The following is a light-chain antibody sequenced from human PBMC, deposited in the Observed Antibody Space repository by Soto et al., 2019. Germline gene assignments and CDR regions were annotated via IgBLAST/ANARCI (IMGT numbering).Light chain of an antibody. CDR1: SSDVGAYGY. J-gene: IGLJ1*01. CDR2: EVT. V-gene: IGLV2-8*01. CDR3: SSYAYTHNFV. Sequence: QSALTQPPSSSGSPGQSVTISCTGTSSDVGAYGYVSWYQQHPGEAPKLMIYEVTKRPSGVPDRFSGSKSGNTASLTVSGLQAEDEADYYWSSYAYTHNFVFGTGTKVT.